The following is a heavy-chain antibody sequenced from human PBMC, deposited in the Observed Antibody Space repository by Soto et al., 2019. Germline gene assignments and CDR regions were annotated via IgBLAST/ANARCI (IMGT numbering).Heavy chain of an antibody. CDR3: ARDVAAADY. J-gene: IGHJ4*02. V-gene: IGHV1-3*05. D-gene: IGHD6-13*01. CDR2: INAGNGNT. CDR1: GYTFTSYA. Sequence: QVQLVQSGAEEKKPGASVKVSCKASGYTFTSYAMHWVRQAPGQRLEWMGWINAGNGNTKYSQKSQRXXTXPRDTSASTAYMELSSLRSEDTAVYYCARDVAAADYWGQGTLVTVSS.